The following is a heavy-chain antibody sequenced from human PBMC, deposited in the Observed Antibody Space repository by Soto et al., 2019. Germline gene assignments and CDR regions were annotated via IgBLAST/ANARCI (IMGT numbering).Heavy chain of an antibody. CDR3: AKDRSSNTPYYFDS. CDR2: ISYDGSNK. D-gene: IGHD6-13*01. CDR1: GFTFSSYG. Sequence: GGSLRLSCAASGFTFSSYGMHWVRQAPGKGLEWVAVISYDGSNKYYADSVKGRFTISRDNSKNTLYLQMNSLRAEDTAVYYCAKDRSSNTPYYFDSWGQGTVVTVSS. J-gene: IGHJ4*02. V-gene: IGHV3-30*18.